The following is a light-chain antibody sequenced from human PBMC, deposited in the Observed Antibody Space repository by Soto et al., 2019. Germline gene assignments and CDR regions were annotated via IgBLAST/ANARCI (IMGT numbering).Light chain of an antibody. Sequence: DIQMTRSPSPLPPSVGAGSTFICRAVLPISNYLAWYQQKPGKIPNLLIYAASTLQAGVPSRFSGSGSGTDFTLTISSLQPEDVAAYYCQKYNSAPLTFGGGTKVEIK. CDR2: AAS. V-gene: IGKV1-27*01. CDR3: QKYNSAPLT. CDR1: LPISNY. J-gene: IGKJ4*01.